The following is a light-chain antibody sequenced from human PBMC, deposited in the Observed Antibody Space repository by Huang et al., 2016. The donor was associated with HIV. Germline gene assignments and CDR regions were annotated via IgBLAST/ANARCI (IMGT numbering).Light chain of an antibody. J-gene: IGKJ2*01. CDR1: QTISRH. V-gene: IGKV1-39*01. Sequence: DIQMTQSPSSLSASVGDRVTITCRASQTISRHLNWYQQEQGKAPSLLIYGSSTLQIGVPSRFSGSGAGTDFTLTISSLQPEDFATYYCQQVYSMPFSFGPGTKLDIK. CDR2: GSS. CDR3: QQVYSMPFS.